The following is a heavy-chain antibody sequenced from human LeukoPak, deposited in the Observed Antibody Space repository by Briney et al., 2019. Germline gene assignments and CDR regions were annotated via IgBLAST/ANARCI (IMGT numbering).Heavy chain of an antibody. CDR1: GGSFSGYY. J-gene: IGHJ6*03. CDR3: AREGVLLDYYYYYMDV. V-gene: IGHV4-34*01. Sequence: PAEPPSLTCAVYGGSFSGYYWSWIRQPPGKGLEWIGEINHSGSTNYNPSLKSRVTISVDTSKNQFSLKLSSVTAADTAVYYCAREGVLLDYYYYYMDVWGKGTTVTISS. CDR2: INHSGST. D-gene: IGHD2-8*01.